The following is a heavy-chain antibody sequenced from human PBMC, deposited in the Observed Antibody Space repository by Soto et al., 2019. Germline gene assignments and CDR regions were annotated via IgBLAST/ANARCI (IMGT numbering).Heavy chain of an antibody. D-gene: IGHD5-12*01. V-gene: IGHV4-59*01. Sequence: QVQLQESGPGLVKPSETLSLTCTVSGGSISSYYWSWIRQPPGKGLEWIGYIYYSGSTNYNRSLKSRVTISVDTSKNQFSLKLSSVTAAGTAVYYCASERGYSGYADAFDIWGQGTMVTVSS. J-gene: IGHJ3*02. CDR1: GGSISSYY. CDR3: ASERGYSGYADAFDI. CDR2: IYYSGST.